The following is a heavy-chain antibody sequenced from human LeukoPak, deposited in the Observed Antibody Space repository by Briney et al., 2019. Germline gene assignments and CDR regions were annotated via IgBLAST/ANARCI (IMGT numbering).Heavy chain of an antibody. V-gene: IGHV1-69*06. CDR3: AIGIVATIPLDAFDI. CDR2: IIPIFGTA. D-gene: IGHD5-12*01. CDR1: GGTFSSYA. J-gene: IGHJ3*02. Sequence: SVKVSCKASGGTFSSYAISWVRQAPGRGLEWMGGIIPIFGTANYAQKFQGRVTITADKSTSTAYMELSSLRSEDTAVYYCAIGIVATIPLDAFDIWGQGTMVTVSS.